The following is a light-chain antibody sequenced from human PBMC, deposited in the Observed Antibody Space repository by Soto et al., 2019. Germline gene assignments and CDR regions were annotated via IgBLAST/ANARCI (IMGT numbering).Light chain of an antibody. CDR1: ETVRTN. Sequence: IVMTQSPVTLSVSPGERVTLSFRASETVRTNLAWFQQKPGQTPRLLIFGASTRATGIPTRFTGSGSETEFTLTIASLQSEYLAVYYCQQYYNWPAYTFGQGTKLEI. V-gene: IGKV3-15*01. CDR3: QQYYNWPAYT. CDR2: GAS. J-gene: IGKJ2*01.